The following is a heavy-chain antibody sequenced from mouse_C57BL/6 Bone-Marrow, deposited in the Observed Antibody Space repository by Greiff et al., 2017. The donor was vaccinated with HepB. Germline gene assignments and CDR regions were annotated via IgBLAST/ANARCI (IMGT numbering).Heavy chain of an antibody. CDR1: GYAFSSYW. CDR3: ARRTTVGYFDV. V-gene: IGHV1-80*01. CDR2: IYPGDGDT. D-gene: IGHD1-1*01. Sequence: QVQLQQSGAELVKPGASVKISCKASGYAFSSYWMNWVKQRPGKGLEWIGQIYPGDGDTNYNGKFKGKATLTADKSSSTTYMQLSSLTSEDSAVYFCARRTTVGYFDVWGTGTTVTVSS. J-gene: IGHJ1*03.